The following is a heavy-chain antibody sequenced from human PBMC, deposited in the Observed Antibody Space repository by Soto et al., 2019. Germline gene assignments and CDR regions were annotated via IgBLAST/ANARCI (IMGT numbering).Heavy chain of an antibody. D-gene: IGHD4-17*01. CDR1: GGTFSSYA. V-gene: IGHV1-69*12. Sequence: QVQLVQSGAEVKKPGSSVKVSCKASGGTFSSYAISWVRQAPGQGLEWMGGIIPIFGTANYAQKFQGRVTITADESTSTAYMELGSLRSEDRAVYYCAGDYGDYPVPRYFDLWGRGTLVTVSS. J-gene: IGHJ2*01. CDR2: IIPIFGTA. CDR3: AGDYGDYPVPRYFDL.